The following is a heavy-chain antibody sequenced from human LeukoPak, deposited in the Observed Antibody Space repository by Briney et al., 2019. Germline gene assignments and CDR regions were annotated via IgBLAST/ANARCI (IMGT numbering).Heavy chain of an antibody. Sequence: ASVKVSCKASGYTFTGYYMHWVRQAPGQGLEWMGWINPNSGGTNYAQKFQGRVTMTRDTSISTAYMELSRLRSDDTAVYYCARDGGRSRKSWFDPWGQGTLVTVSS. D-gene: IGHD2-15*01. V-gene: IGHV1-2*02. CDR3: ARDGGRSRKSWFDP. J-gene: IGHJ5*02. CDR1: GYTFTGYY. CDR2: INPNSGGT.